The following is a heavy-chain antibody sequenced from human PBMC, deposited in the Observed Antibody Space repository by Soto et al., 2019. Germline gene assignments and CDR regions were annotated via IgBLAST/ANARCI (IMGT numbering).Heavy chain of an antibody. CDR2: MNAKSGDT. V-gene: IGHV1-8*01. D-gene: IGHD5-18*01. Sequence: QAHLEQSGAEVKRPGASVKVSCKASGYTFSDFDINWLRQASGQGPEWMGWMNAKSGDTFFAQRFQGKFNMTWDTSTSTVYMELTSLTSEDTAVYYCAREPNESYYFDYWGQGTLVTVSS. CDR1: GYTFSDFD. CDR3: AREPNESYYFDY. J-gene: IGHJ4*02.